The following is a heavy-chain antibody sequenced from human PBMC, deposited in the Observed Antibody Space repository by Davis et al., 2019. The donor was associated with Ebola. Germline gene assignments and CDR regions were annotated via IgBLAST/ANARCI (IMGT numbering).Heavy chain of an antibody. CDR3: TRSPSIIPPDY. Sequence: GESLKISCEASGYSFTSYWIGWVRQMPGKGLEWMGIIYPGDSETRYSPSFQGQVTISADKSISIAYLQWSSLKASDTAMYYCTRSPSIIPPDYWGQGTLVTVSS. CDR2: IYPGDSET. V-gene: IGHV5-51*01. D-gene: IGHD3-3*01. J-gene: IGHJ4*02. CDR1: GYSFTSYW.